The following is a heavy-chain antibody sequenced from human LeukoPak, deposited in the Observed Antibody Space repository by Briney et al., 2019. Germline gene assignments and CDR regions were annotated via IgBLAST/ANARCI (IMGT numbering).Heavy chain of an antibody. J-gene: IGHJ3*02. CDR3: AGEKKATRYCSNTSCYPQAFDI. V-gene: IGHV4-39*07. CDR2: INHSGST. CDR1: GGSISSRTYY. D-gene: IGHD2-2*01. Sequence: PSETLSLTCTVSGGSISSRTYYWGWIRQPPGKGLEWIGEINHSGSTNYNPSLKSRVTISVDTSKNQFSLKLSSVTAAATAVYYCAGEKKATRYCSNTSCYPQAFDIRGQGTKVTVSS.